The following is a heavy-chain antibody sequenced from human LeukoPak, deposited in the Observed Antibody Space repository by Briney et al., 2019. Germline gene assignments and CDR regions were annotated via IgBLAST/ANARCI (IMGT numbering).Heavy chain of an antibody. D-gene: IGHD2-21*02. V-gene: IGHV3-48*03. CDR2: ISSSYRTI. CDR1: LFTFSNYE. J-gene: IGHJ6*02. Sequence: GGSLRLSCAASLFTFSNYEMSWVRQPPGEGLEWILFISSSYRTIYYADSVKGRFTVYRDNTKNSIYLQMNSLRVEDTAVYYCARDDSMVTVSGMDVWGQGTTVTVSS. CDR3: ARDDSMVTVSGMDV.